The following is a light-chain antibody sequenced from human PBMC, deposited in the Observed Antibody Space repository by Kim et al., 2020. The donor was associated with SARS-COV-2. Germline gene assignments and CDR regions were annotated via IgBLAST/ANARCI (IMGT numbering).Light chain of an antibody. Sequence: SLAPWERVTLSCRASQSVSSYLAWYQQKPGQSPRLLIYGASTRATAIPDRFSGSGSGTGFTLTISRLEPEDFAVYYCQQYSSSPTFGQGTKVDIK. CDR3: QQYSSSPT. CDR1: QSVSSY. J-gene: IGKJ1*01. V-gene: IGKV3-20*01. CDR2: GAS.